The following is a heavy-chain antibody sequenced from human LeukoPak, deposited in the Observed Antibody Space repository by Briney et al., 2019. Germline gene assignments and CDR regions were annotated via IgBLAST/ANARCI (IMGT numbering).Heavy chain of an antibody. D-gene: IGHD6-19*01. J-gene: IGHJ4*02. Sequence: SETLSLTCTVSGGSFSSSYWSWFRQPPGKGLEWIGYIHYSGNTNYSPSLKSRVTMSVDTSKNQFSLKLTSVTAADTAVYYCARGGWYIDYWGQGTLVTVSS. V-gene: IGHV4-59*08. CDR3: ARGGWYIDY. CDR1: GGSFSSSY. CDR2: IHYSGNT.